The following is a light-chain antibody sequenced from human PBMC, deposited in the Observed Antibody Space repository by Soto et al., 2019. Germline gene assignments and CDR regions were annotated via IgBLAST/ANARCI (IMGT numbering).Light chain of an antibody. Sequence: QLVLTQPPSASGTPGQRVTISCSGSSSNIGINSVYWYQQLPGTAPKLLIHSYNQRPSGVPDRFSGSKSGTSASLAISGLRSEDEADYYCAAWDDSVSGRMFGGGTKLTVL. CDR2: SYN. CDR1: SSNIGINS. V-gene: IGLV1-47*02. CDR3: AAWDDSVSGRM. J-gene: IGLJ3*02.